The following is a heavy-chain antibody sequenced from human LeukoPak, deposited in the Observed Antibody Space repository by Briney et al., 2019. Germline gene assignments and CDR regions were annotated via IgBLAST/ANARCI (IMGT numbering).Heavy chain of an antibody. Sequence: ASETLSLTCTVSGGSISSYYWSWIRQPPGKGLEWLGYIYYSGSTNYNPSLKSRVTISVDTSKNQFSLKLSSVTAADTAVYYCARMDIVATNHMDVWGKGTTVTISS. V-gene: IGHV4-59*01. CDR2: IYYSGST. J-gene: IGHJ6*03. CDR1: GGSISSYY. D-gene: IGHD5-12*01. CDR3: ARMDIVATNHMDV.